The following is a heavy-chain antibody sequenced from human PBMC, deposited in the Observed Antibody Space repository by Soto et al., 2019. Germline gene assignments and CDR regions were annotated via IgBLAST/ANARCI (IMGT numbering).Heavy chain of an antibody. CDR2: ISYDGSNK. CDR3: AKEQGVAAYYYYRMDV. V-gene: IGHV3-30*18. D-gene: IGHD6-13*01. J-gene: IGHJ6*02. Sequence: PGGSLRLSCAASGFTFSSYGMHWVRQAPGKGLEWVAVISYDGSNKYYADSVKGRFTISRDNSKNTLYLQMNSLRAEDTAVYYCAKEQGVAAYYYYRMDVWGQGTTVTVSS. CDR1: GFTFSSYG.